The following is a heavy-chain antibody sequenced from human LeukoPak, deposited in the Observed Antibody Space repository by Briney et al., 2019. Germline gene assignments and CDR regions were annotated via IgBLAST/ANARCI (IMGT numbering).Heavy chain of an antibody. Sequence: GGSLRLSCAASGFTFSSYAMSWVRQAPGKGLEWVSAISGSGGSTYYADSVKGRFTISRGNSKNTLYLQMNSLRAEDTAVYYCAKDYFGYYYDSSGYYYAFDYWGQGTLVTVSS. CDR2: ISGSGGST. D-gene: IGHD3-22*01. CDR1: GFTFSSYA. V-gene: IGHV3-23*01. J-gene: IGHJ4*02. CDR3: AKDYFGYYYDSSGYYYAFDY.